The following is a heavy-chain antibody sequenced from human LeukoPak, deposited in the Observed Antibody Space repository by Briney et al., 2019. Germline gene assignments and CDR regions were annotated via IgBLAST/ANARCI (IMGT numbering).Heavy chain of an antibody. CDR2: MRSAGTT. CDR1: GFTVSSYY. Sequence: XGSLRLSCAAFGFTVSSYYMSWVGQAPGKGLEWVSVMRSAGTTSYTDCVRGRCTISRDSSKNMLYLQMTSLRAEDTAMYYCARESWKGSTTDGFDIWGQGTMVTVSS. D-gene: IGHD5/OR15-5a*01. CDR3: ARESWKGSTTDGFDI. J-gene: IGHJ3*02. V-gene: IGHV3-53*01.